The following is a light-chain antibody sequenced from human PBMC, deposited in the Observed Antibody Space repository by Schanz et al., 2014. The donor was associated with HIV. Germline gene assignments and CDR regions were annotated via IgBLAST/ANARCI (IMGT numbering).Light chain of an antibody. J-gene: IGKJ2*01. CDR2: KAS. V-gene: IGKV1-5*03. CDR3: QRYNSYSHT. CDR1: QSISSW. Sequence: DIQMTQSPSILYASVGDRITITCRASQSISSWLAWYQQKPGKVPKLLIFKASSLESGVPSRFSGSGSGTEFTLTITSLQPDDFATYYCQRYNSYSHTFGQGSKLDIK.